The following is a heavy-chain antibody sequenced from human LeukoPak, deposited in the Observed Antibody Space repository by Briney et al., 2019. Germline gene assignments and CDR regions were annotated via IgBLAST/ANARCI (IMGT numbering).Heavy chain of an antibody. D-gene: IGHD2-8*01. Sequence: PSETLSLTCAVYGGSFSGYYWSWVRQPPGKGLEWIGEINHSGSTNYNPSLKSRVTISVDTSKNQFSLKLSSVTAADTAVYYCARVSRFRYCTNGVCYGYYYYYMDVWGKGTTVTVSS. CDR2: INHSGST. V-gene: IGHV4-34*01. CDR3: ARVSRFRYCTNGVCYGYYYYYMDV. J-gene: IGHJ6*03. CDR1: GGSFSGYY.